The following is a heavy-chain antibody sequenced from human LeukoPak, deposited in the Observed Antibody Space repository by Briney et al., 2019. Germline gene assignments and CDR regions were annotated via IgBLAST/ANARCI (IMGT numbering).Heavy chain of an antibody. J-gene: IGHJ4*02. V-gene: IGHV4-39*07. D-gene: IGHD3-10*01. CDR1: GGSMSSSSYH. CDR2: IYYSGST. Sequence: SETLSLTCTVSGGSMSSSSYHWGWIRQPPGKGLEWIGSIYYSGSTNYNPSLKSRVTISVDTSKNQFSLKLSSVTAADTAVYYCAIDAPEGSGEFDYWGQGTLVTVSS. CDR3: AIDAPEGSGEFDY.